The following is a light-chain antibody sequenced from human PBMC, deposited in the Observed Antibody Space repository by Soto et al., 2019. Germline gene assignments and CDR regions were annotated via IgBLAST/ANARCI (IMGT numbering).Light chain of an antibody. Sequence: EIVMTQSPATLSVSPGERATLSCRASQSVTSNLAWYQQKPGQAPRLRIYDAANRATGIPARFSGSGSGTDFTLTISSLEPEDFAVYYCQQRSNWPLTFGGGTKVDIK. CDR1: QSVTSN. J-gene: IGKJ4*01. CDR2: DAA. CDR3: QQRSNWPLT. V-gene: IGKV3-11*01.